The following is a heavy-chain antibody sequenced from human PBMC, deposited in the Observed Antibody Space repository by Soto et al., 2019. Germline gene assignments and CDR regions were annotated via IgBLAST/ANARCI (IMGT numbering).Heavy chain of an antibody. CDR2: IKSKTDGGTP. D-gene: IGHD3-10*02. CDR1: GFSCTTAW. Sequence: GGSLRLSCAASGFSCTTAWINWVRQAPGKGLEWVGRIKSKTDGGTPDFAAPVRGRFAISRDESKSMGYLQMNSLKSEDTAVYYCTADSCSSLNLVRFDYWSLRTLVTVAS. V-gene: IGHV3-15*07. J-gene: IGHJ4*01. CDR3: TADSCSSLNLVRFDY.